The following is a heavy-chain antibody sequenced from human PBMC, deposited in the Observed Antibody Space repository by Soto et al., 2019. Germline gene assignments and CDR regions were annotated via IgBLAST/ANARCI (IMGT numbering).Heavy chain of an antibody. CDR1: GFTFSGYA. J-gene: IGHJ4*02. D-gene: IGHD3-22*01. CDR3: AKARERRDYYDSSGGFDY. CDR2: ISYDGSNK. V-gene: IGHV3-30*18. Sequence: LRLSCAASGFTFSGYAMTWVRQAPGKGLEWVAVISYDGSNKYYADSVKGRFTISRDNSKNTLYLQMNSLRAEDTAVYYCAKARERRDYYDSSGGFDYWGQGTLVTVSS.